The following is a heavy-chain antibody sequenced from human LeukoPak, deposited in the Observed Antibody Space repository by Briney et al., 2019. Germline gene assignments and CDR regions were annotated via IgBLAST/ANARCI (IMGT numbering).Heavy chain of an antibody. V-gene: IGHV4-59*01. D-gene: IGHD3-10*01. CDR2: IYYSGST. Sequence: SETLSLTCTVSGGSISSYYWSWIRQPPGKGLEWIGYIYYSGSTNYNPSLMSQVTISVDTSKNQFSLKLSSVTAADTAVYYCARGWVRGLGWFDPWGQGTLVTVSS. J-gene: IGHJ5*02. CDR1: GGSISSYY. CDR3: ARGWVRGLGWFDP.